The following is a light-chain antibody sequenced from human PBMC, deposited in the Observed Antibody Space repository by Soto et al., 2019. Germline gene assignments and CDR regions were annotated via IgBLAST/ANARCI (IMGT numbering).Light chain of an antibody. Sequence: QSALTQPRSVSGSPGQSVTISCTGASSNIGDSNFVPWYQQHPGEAPKLMIYDVNKRPSGVPHRFSGSKSGNTASLTISGLQAEDEADYYCCSYTGSWVFGGGTQLTVL. CDR2: DVN. CDR1: SSNIGDSNF. J-gene: IGLJ3*02. CDR3: CSYTGSWV. V-gene: IGLV2-11*01.